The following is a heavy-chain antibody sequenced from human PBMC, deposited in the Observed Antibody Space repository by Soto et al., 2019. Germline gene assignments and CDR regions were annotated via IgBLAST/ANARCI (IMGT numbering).Heavy chain of an antibody. CDR1: GFTLSNYA. CDR3: AKVVVVPAAMGVYSSSGLLGAFDI. D-gene: IGHD2-2*01. CDR2: ISGTSPST. Sequence: GGSLILSCAASGFTLSNYAVNWVRQAPGKGLEWVSAISGTSPSTYYADSVQGRFTISRDSSRKTLFLQMNTLRAEDTAVYYCAKVVVVPAAMGVYSSSGLLGAFDIWGQGTMVTVSS. V-gene: IGHV3-23*01. J-gene: IGHJ3*02.